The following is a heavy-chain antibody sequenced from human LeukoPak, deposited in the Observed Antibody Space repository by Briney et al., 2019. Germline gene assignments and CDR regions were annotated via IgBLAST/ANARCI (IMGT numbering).Heavy chain of an antibody. D-gene: IGHD3-9*01. CDR2: ISSSGSTV. CDR3: ARGAYFDWLLSYLDY. V-gene: IGHV3-11*04. CDR1: GFTFSDYY. J-gene: IGHJ4*02. Sequence: PGGSLRLSCAASGFTFSDYYMSWIRQAPGKGLEWVSYISSSGSTVYYADSVKGRFTISRDNAKNTLYLQMNSLRAEDTAVYYCARGAYFDWLLSYLDYWGQGTLVTVSS.